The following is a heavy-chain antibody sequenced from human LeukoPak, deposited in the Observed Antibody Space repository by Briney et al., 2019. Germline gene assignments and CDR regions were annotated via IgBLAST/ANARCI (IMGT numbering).Heavy chain of an antibody. CDR1: GVSFSDYY. J-gene: IGHJ4*02. V-gene: IGHV4-34*01. CDR3: ASDTVAGTG. CDR2: INHSGIT. Sequence: SETLSLTCAVFGVSFSDYYWSWIRQPPGKGLEWIGEINHSGITNYNPSLKSRVTISADTSKNQFSLKLSSVTAADTSVYYCASDTVAGTGWGQGTLVTVSS. D-gene: IGHD6-19*01.